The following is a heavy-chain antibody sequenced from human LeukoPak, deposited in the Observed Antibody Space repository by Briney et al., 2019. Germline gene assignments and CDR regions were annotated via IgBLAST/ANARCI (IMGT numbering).Heavy chain of an antibody. D-gene: IGHD2-2*01. CDR1: GGSISSYY. CDR3: AREGGLGYCSSTSCSGFDP. CDR2: IYYSGST. Sequence: SETLSLTCTVSGGSISSYYWSWIRQPPGKGLEWIGYIYYSGSTNYNPSLKSRVTISVDTSKNQFSLKLSSVTAADTAVYYCAREGGLGYCSSTSCSGFDPWGQGTLVTVSS. V-gene: IGHV4-59*12. J-gene: IGHJ5*02.